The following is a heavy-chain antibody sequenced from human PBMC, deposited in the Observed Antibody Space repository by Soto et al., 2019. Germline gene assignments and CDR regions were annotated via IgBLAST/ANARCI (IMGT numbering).Heavy chain of an antibody. CDR2: INPSGGST. CDR1: GYTFTNFY. J-gene: IGHJ4*02. D-gene: IGHD2-21*02. CDR3: GRGGSVVVGTDGFGY. V-gene: IGHV1-46*03. Sequence: QVQLVQSGAEVKKPGASVKVSCKASGYTFTNFYVHWVRQAPGQGLEWMGRINPSGGSTSYAQRVQGRVIMTRDTSMSTVYEQLRSLRSEDTAGYFWGRGGSVVVGTDGFGYWGQGTLVTVSS.